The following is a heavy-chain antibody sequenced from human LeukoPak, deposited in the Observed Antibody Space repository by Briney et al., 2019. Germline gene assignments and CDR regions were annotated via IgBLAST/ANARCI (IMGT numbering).Heavy chain of an antibody. J-gene: IGHJ4*02. CDR1: GFTVSSNY. CDR2: IRGSGEST. V-gene: IGHV3-23*01. CDR3: AKDRISYTTSPGELSH. D-gene: IGHD3-10*01. Sequence: GGSLRLSCAASGFTVSSNYMSWVRQAPGKGLEWVSTIRGSGESTHYADSVQGRFTISRDNSLYTVYLQMDSLRGDDTAVYYCAKDRISYTTSPGELSHWGQGTLVIVSS.